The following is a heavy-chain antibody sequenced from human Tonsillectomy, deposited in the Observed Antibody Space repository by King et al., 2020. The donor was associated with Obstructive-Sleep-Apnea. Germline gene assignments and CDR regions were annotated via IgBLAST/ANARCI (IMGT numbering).Heavy chain of an antibody. V-gene: IGHV4-39*01. Sequence: QLQESGPGLVKPSETLSLTCTVSGGSISSSSYYWGWIRLPPGKGLEWIGTIYYTGSTYYNPSLKSPVTISVDTSKNQFSLKLSSVTAADTAIYYCARGGRGVTEFDYWGQGTLVTVSS. D-gene: IGHD3-10*01. CDR2: IYYTGST. J-gene: IGHJ4*02. CDR1: GGSISSSSYY. CDR3: ARGGRGVTEFDY.